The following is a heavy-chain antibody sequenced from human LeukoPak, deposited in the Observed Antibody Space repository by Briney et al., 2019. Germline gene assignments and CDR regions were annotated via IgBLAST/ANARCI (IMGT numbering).Heavy chain of an antibody. CDR3: ARGRHYYDSSDYYYEGDGFEI. V-gene: IGHV1-46*01. Sequence: ASVKVSCKASGDSFTSYYMHWVRQAPGQGLEWMGIINPSGGSTSYAQKFQGRVTMTRDMSTSTVYMELSNLRSEDTAVYYCARGRHYYDSSDYYYEGDGFEIWSQGTMVTVSS. CDR2: INPSGGST. D-gene: IGHD3-22*01. J-gene: IGHJ3*02. CDR1: GDSFTSYY.